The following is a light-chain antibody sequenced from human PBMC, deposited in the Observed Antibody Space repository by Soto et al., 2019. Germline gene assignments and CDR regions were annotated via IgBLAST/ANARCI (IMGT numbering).Light chain of an antibody. CDR2: GNS. Sequence: QSVLTQPPSVSGAPGQRVTISCTGSSSNIGAGYDVYWYQQLPGTAPKLLIYGNSNRPSGVPDRFSGSKSGNSASLAITGLQAEDEADYYCQSYDSSLSGVVFGGGTKVTVL. V-gene: IGLV1-40*01. J-gene: IGLJ2*01. CDR1: SSNIGAGYD. CDR3: QSYDSSLSGVV.